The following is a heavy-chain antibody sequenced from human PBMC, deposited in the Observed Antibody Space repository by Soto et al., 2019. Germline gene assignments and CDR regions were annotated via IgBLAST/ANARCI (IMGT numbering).Heavy chain of an antibody. D-gene: IGHD6-19*01. V-gene: IGHV1-69*08. CDR1: GGTFSSYT. J-gene: IGHJ4*02. CDR3: AREEVGQWLVSATADY. Sequence: QVQLVQSGAEVKKPGSSVKVSCKASGGTFSSYTISWVRQAPGQGLEWLGRIIPFLGLANYAQKFQGRVTITADKSTSTAYMELSSLRSEDTAVYYCAREEVGQWLVSATADYWGQGTLVTVSS. CDR2: IIPFLGLA.